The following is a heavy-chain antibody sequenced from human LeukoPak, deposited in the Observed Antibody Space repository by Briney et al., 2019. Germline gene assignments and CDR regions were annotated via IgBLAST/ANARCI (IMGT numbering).Heavy chain of an antibody. J-gene: IGHJ4*02. Sequence: PAGGSLRLSCAGSGFPFSDFAVHWVRQAPGKGLEWVAAISDDGKNNYYADSVKGRFTISRDNSKNTLHLQMNTLRAEDTALYYCVRNYYDSSGYYYSDHWGQGTLVIVSS. CDR1: GFPFSDFA. CDR2: ISDDGKNN. V-gene: IGHV3-30*04. D-gene: IGHD3-22*01. CDR3: VRNYYDSSGYYYSDH.